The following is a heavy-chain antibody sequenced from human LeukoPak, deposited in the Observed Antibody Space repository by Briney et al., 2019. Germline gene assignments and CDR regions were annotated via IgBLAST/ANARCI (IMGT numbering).Heavy chain of an antibody. J-gene: IGHJ6*02. Sequence: ASVKVSCKASGYTFTGYYLHWVRQALGQGLEWMGWFNPNSGGTNYAQKFQGRVTMTRDTSISTAYMELSRLRSDDTAVYYCARARGATWAEYYYYGMDVWGQGTTVTVSS. CDR3: ARARGATWAEYYYYGMDV. D-gene: IGHD5-12*01. V-gene: IGHV1-2*02. CDR1: GYTFTGYY. CDR2: FNPNSGGT.